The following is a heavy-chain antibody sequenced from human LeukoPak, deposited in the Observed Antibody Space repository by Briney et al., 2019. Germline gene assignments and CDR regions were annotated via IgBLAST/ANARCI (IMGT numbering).Heavy chain of an antibody. CDR1: GFTFSGSA. CDR2: IRSKANSYAT. CDR3: TRQDYDFWSGGNDY. Sequence: GGSLTLSCAASGFTFSGSAMHWVRQASGKGLEWVGRIRSKANSYATAYAASVKGRFTISRDDSKKTAYLQMNSLKTEDTAVYYCTRQDYDFWSGGNDYWGQGTLVTVSS. J-gene: IGHJ4*02. V-gene: IGHV3-73*01. D-gene: IGHD3-3*01.